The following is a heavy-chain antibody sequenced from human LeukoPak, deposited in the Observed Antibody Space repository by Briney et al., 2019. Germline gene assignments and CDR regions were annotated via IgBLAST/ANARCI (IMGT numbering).Heavy chain of an antibody. Sequence: GESLKISCKVSGYSFTSYWIGWVRQMPGKGLEWMGIIYPADSGTRYSPSFQGQVTFSADTSTRTAYLQWSSLKASDTAMYYCVRHPRIAVAGTQYYYFYMDVWGKGTTVTVSS. CDR3: VRHPRIAVAGTQYYYFYMDV. CDR2: IYPADSGT. CDR1: GYSFTSYW. J-gene: IGHJ6*03. D-gene: IGHD6-19*01. V-gene: IGHV5-51*01.